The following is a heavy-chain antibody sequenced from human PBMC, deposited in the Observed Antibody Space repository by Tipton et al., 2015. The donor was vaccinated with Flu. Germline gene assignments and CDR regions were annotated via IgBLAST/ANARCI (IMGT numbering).Heavy chain of an antibody. CDR3: ARDVMVVVATTQSWFDP. CDR1: GFSFSSYG. Sequence: SLRLSCTASGFSFSSYGMHWVRQAPGKGLEWVAGILYDGSKKYYADSVKGRFTISRDNSKDTLYLQMNSLRVEDTAVYHCARDVMVVVATTQSWFDPWGQGTQVTVSS. CDR2: ILYDGSKK. J-gene: IGHJ5*02. V-gene: IGHV3-33*01. D-gene: IGHD2-15*01.